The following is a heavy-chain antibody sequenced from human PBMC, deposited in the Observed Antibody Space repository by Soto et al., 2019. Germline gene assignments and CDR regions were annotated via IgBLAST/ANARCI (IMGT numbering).Heavy chain of an antibody. J-gene: IGHJ6*02. CDR1: GFTFSSYG. V-gene: IGHV3-33*01. CDR2: IWYDGNNK. CDR3: ASEAPYYGMDV. Sequence: QVQLVESGGGVVQPGRSLRLSCAASGFTFSSYGMHWVRQAPGKGLEWVAVIWYDGNNKYYADSVKGRFTISRDNSKNTLYLQMNILRAEDTAVYYCASEAPYYGMDVWGQGTTVTVSS.